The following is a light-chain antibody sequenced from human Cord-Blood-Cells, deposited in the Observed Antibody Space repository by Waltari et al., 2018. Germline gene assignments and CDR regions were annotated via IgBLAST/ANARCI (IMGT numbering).Light chain of an antibody. Sequence: QSAMTQPRPVSGSPGQSVTNSCTGTSSDVGGYNSVSCYQQYPGKAPKLMIYDVSQRPSGFPDRFSGSKSGNTASLTISGLQAEDEADYYCCSYAGSYTYVFGTGTKVTVL. J-gene: IGLJ1*01. CDR1: SSDVGGYNS. CDR3: CSYAGSYTYV. CDR2: DVS. V-gene: IGLV2-11*01.